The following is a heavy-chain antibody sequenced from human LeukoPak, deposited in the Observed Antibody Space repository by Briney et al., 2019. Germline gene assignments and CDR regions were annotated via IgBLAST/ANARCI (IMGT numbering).Heavy chain of an antibody. CDR1: GDSIRSSDYF. J-gene: IGHJ1*01. V-gene: IGHV4-39*01. CDR2: IHYSRGI. D-gene: IGHD2-21*02. CDR3: ARHSRVLTAILGYFQH. Sequence: SETLSLTCTVSGDSIRSSDYFWVWIRQPPGKGLEWIGSIHYSRGIYYNPSLKSRVTLSVDTSKNQFSLILSSVTAADTAVYYCARHSRVLTAILGYFQHWGQGSPVTVSS.